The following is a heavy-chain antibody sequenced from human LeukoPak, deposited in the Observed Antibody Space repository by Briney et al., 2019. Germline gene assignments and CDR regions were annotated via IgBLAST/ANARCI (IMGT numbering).Heavy chain of an antibody. J-gene: IGHJ6*03. V-gene: IGHV3-64*01. CDR1: GFTFSSYA. D-gene: IGHD2/OR15-2a*01. CDR3: ARGNNYYYMDV. CDR2: ISSNGGST. Sequence: GGSLRLSCAASGFTFSSYAMHWVRQAPGKGLEYVSAISSNGGSTYYANSVKGRFTISRDNSKNTLYLQMGSLRAEDMAVYYCARGNNYYYMDVWGKGTTVTISS.